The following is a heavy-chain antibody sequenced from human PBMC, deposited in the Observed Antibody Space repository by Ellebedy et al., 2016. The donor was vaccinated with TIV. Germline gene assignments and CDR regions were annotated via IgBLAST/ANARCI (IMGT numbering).Heavy chain of an antibody. CDR1: GFTFSSYG. V-gene: IGHV3-30*18. CDR2: ISYDGSNK. J-gene: IGHJ6*02. CDR3: AKDLSSSHFWSDYSYYYYMDV. D-gene: IGHD3-3*02. Sequence: GESLKISXAASGFTFSSYGMHWVRQAPGKGLEWVAVISYDGSNKYYADSVKGRFTISRDNSKNTLYLQMNSLRAEDTAVYYCAKDLSSSHFWSDYSYYYYMDVWGQGTTVTVSS.